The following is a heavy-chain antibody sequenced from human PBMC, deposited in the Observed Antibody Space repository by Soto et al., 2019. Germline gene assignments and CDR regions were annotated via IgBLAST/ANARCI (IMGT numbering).Heavy chain of an antibody. CDR1: GGSFSGYY. D-gene: IGHD3-10*01. CDR3: ASSGPVRGVSNWFDP. J-gene: IGHJ5*02. Sequence: PSETLSLTCAVYGGSFSGYYWSWIRQPPGKGLEWIGEINHSGSTNYNPSLKSRVTISVDTSKNQFSLKLSSVTAADTAVYYCASSGPVRGVSNWFDPWGQGTLFTVSS. CDR2: INHSGST. V-gene: IGHV4-34*01.